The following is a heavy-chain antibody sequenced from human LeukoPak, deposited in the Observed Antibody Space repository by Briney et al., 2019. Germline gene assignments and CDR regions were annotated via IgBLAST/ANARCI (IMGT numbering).Heavy chain of an antibody. J-gene: IGHJ4*02. D-gene: IGHD5-18*01. CDR3: ARDYRGQLWQEPHDY. CDR2: ISSSSSYI. Sequence: GGSLRLSCAASGFTFSSYGMNWVRQAPGKGLEWVSSISSSSSYIYYADSVKGRFTISRDNAKNSLYLQMNSLRAEDTAVYYCARDYRGQLWQEPHDYWGQGTLVTVSS. V-gene: IGHV3-21*01. CDR1: GFTFSSYG.